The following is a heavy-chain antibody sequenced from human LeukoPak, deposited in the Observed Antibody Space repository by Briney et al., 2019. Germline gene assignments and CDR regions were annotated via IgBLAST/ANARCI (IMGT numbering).Heavy chain of an antibody. J-gene: IGHJ3*02. CDR2: ISGSGGST. CDR3: AKDLSRQAGATHDAFDI. Sequence: GGSLRLSCAASGFTFSSYGMSWVRQAPGKGLEWVSAISGSGGSTYYADSVKGRFTISRDNSKNTLYLQMNSLRAEDTAVYYCAKDLSRQAGATHDAFDIWGQGTMVTVSS. V-gene: IGHV3-23*01. D-gene: IGHD1-26*01. CDR1: GFTFSSYG.